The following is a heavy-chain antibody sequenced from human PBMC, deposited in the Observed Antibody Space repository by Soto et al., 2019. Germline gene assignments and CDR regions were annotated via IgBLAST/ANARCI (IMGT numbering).Heavy chain of an antibody. D-gene: IGHD2-2*01. V-gene: IGHV3-33*01. J-gene: IGHJ4*02. Sequence: QVQLVESGGGVVQPGRSLRLSCAASGFTFSSYGMHWVRQAPGKGLEWVAVIWYDGSNKYYADSVKGRFTISRDNSNNTRYLQMDTLRAEATAVYYCARDGIQAAMFGAYFDYWGQGTLVTVSS. CDR3: ARDGIQAAMFGAYFDY. CDR1: GFTFSSYG. CDR2: IWYDGSNK.